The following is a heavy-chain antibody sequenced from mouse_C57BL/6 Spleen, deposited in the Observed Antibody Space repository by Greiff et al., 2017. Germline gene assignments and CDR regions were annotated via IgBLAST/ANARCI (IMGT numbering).Heavy chain of an antibody. CDR1: GFTFSDAW. CDR3: TRLRSWDGFDY. V-gene: IGHV6-6*01. Sequence: EVHLVESGGGLVQPGGSMKLSCAASGFTFSDAWMDWVRQSPEKGLEWVAEIRNKANNHATYYAESVKGRFTISRADSKSSVYLQMNSLRAEDTGIYYCTRLRSWDGFDYWGQGTTLTVSS. J-gene: IGHJ2*01. D-gene: IGHD4-1*01. CDR2: IRNKANNHAT.